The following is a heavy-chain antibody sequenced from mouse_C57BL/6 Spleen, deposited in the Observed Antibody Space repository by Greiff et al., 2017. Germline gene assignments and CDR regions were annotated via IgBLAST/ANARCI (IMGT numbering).Heavy chain of an antibody. D-gene: IGHD1-1*01. CDR3: ASTTVVATRDY. CDR1: GYTFTSYW. CDR2: IDPSDSYT. J-gene: IGHJ2*01. Sequence: QVQLKQPGAELVRPGTSVKLSCKASGYTFTSYWMHWVKQRPGQGLEWIGVIDPSDSYTNYNQKFKGKATLTVDTSSSTAYMQLSSLTSEDSAVYYCASTTVVATRDYWGQGTTLTVSS. V-gene: IGHV1-59*01.